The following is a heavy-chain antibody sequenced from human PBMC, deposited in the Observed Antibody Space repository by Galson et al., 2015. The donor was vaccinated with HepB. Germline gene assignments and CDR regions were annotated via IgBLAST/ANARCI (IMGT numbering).Heavy chain of an antibody. CDR2: IYYSGGT. J-gene: IGHJ3*02. D-gene: IGHD6-25*01. V-gene: IGHV4-59*01. CDR3: VREGSAGAFDI. Sequence: ETLSPTCSVSGGSLSNYYWSWIRQAPGKGLEWIGYIYYSGGTKYNPSLKSRVTISVDSSKNRFSLKLRSVTVADTAVYYCVREGSAGAFDIWGQGTMVVVSS. CDR1: GGSLSNYY.